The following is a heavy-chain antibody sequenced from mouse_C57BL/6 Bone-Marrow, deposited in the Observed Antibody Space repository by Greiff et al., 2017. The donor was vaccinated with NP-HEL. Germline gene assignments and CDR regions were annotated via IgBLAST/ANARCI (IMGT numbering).Heavy chain of an antibody. CDR3: ASYYGNYDYYAMDY. V-gene: IGHV2-2*01. CDR1: GFSLTSYG. D-gene: IGHD2-1*01. Sequence: QVQLQQSGPGLVQPSQSLSITCTVSGFSLTSYGVHWVRQSPGKGLEWLGVIWSGGSTDYNAAFISRLSISKDNTKSQVFFKMNSLQADDTAIYYCASYYGNYDYYAMDYWGQGTSVTVSS. J-gene: IGHJ4*01. CDR2: IWSGGST.